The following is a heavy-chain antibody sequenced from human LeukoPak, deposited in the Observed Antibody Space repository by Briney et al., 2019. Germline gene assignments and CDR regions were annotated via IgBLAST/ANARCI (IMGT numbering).Heavy chain of an antibody. V-gene: IGHV4-59*01. Sequence: SETLSLTCTVSGGSISSYYWSWIRQPPGKGLEWIGYIYYSGSTYYNPSLKSRVTISVDTSKNQFSLKLSSVTAADTAVYYCARAGYYDSSGYLYWGQGTLVTVSS. CDR2: IYYSGST. D-gene: IGHD3-22*01. CDR3: ARAGYYDSSGYLY. CDR1: GGSISSYY. J-gene: IGHJ4*02.